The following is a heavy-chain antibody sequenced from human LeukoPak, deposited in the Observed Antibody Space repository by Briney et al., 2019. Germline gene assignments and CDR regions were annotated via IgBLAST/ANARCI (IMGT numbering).Heavy chain of an antibody. J-gene: IGHJ4*02. CDR1: GYTFTAYY. CDR3: ARVGSDSSGWRRFDY. D-gene: IGHD6-19*01. Sequence: GASLKVSCTASGYTFTAYYMHWVGQAPSHQLEWMGWMKHNSGGENPAQKLQGRVTMTRDTSIRTAYMELSRLRSVDTAVYYCARVGSDSSGWRRFDYWGQGTLVTVPS. V-gene: IGHV1-2*02. CDR2: MKHNSGGE.